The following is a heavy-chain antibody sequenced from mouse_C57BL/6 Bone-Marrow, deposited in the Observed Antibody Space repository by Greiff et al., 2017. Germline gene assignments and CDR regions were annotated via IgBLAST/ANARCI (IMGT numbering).Heavy chain of an antibody. V-gene: IGHV1-19*01. Sequence: EVQLQQSGPVLVKPGASVKMSCKASGYTFTDYYMNWVKQSHGKSLEWIGVINPYNGGTSYNQKFKGKATLTVDKSSSTAYMELNSLTSEDSAVYYCARQLRKAWFAYWGQGTLVTVSA. J-gene: IGHJ3*01. CDR2: INPYNGGT. D-gene: IGHD3-2*02. CDR3: ARQLRKAWFAY. CDR1: GYTFTDYY.